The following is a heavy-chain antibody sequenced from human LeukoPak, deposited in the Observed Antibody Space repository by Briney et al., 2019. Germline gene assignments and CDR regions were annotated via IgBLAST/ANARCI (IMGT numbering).Heavy chain of an antibody. CDR1: GGSFSGYY. CDR3: ARFGVATRPYYYYGMDV. D-gene: IGHD5-12*01. V-gene: IGHV4-34*01. CDR2: INHSGST. Sequence: SETLSLTCAVYGGSFSGYYWSWIRQPPGKGLEWIGEINHSGSTNYNPSLKSRVTISVDTSKSQFSLKLSSVTAADTAVYYCARFGVATRPYYYYGMDVWGQGTTVTVSS. J-gene: IGHJ6*02.